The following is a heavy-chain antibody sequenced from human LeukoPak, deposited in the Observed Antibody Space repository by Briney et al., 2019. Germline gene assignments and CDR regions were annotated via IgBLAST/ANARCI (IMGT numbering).Heavy chain of an antibody. CDR3: ARDFTGESGYAGY. Sequence: GGSLRLSCAASGFTFSSYGMHWVRQTPARGLEWVSSINPQGTSTWNADSVKGRFSISRDNAKNSLYLQMNSLSAEDTGVYYCARDFTGESGYAGYWGQGSLVIVSS. D-gene: IGHD5-12*01. V-gene: IGHV3-21*06. J-gene: IGHJ4*02. CDR2: INPQGTST. CDR1: GFTFSSYG.